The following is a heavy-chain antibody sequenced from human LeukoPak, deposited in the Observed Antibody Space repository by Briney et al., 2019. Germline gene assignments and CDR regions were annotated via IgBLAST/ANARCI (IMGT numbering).Heavy chain of an antibody. J-gene: IGHJ2*01. CDR1: GGSISSYY. D-gene: IGHD6-13*01. CDR3: ARVYYSNSYDYWYFDL. Sequence: SETLSLTCTVSGGSISSYYWSWIRQPPGKGLEWIGYIYYSGSTNYNPSLKSRVTISVDTSKDQFSLKLSSVTAADTAVYYCARVYYSNSYDYWYFDLWGRGTLVTVSS. CDR2: IYYSGST. V-gene: IGHV4-59*01.